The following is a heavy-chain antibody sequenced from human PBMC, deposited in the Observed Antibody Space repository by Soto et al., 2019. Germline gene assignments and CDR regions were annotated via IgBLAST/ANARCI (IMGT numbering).Heavy chain of an antibody. V-gene: IGHV3-66*01. Sequence: GGSLILSCAASGFTVSSNYMSWVRQAPGKGLEWVSVIYSGGSTYYADSVKGRFTISRDNSKNTLYLQMNSLRAEDTAVYYCARWAYGDYRTLDAFDIWGQGTMVTGSS. D-gene: IGHD4-17*01. CDR2: IYSGGST. CDR3: ARWAYGDYRTLDAFDI. J-gene: IGHJ3*02. CDR1: GFTVSSNY.